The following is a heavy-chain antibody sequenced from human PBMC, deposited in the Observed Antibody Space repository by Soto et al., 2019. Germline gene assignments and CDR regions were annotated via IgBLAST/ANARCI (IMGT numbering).Heavy chain of an antibody. V-gene: IGHV4-39*01. J-gene: IGHJ6*03. D-gene: IGHD1-1*01. Sequence: QLQMQESGPGLVKPSETLSLTCTVSGGSISSDNFNWGWIRQPPGKGLEWIGTVYYGGTTYYNPSLQIRLTISVDTSKNQFSLNLYSVTAADAAVYYCARQQHDDYDYYYLDVWGKGTTFTVSS. CDR3: ARQQHDDYDYYYLDV. CDR1: GGSISSDNFN. CDR2: VYYGGTT.